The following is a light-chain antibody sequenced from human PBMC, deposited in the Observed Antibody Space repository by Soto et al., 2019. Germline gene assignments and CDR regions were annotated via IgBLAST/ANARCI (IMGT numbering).Light chain of an antibody. CDR1: QSVSSSY. V-gene: IGKV3-20*01. CDR2: GAS. Sequence: EIVLTQSPGTLSLSPGERATLSCRASQSVSSSYLAWYQQKPGQAPRLLIYGASSRATGIPDRFSGSGSGTEFTLTISRLEPEDFAVYYCQQYDSSLLTFGGGTKMEIK. CDR3: QQYDSSLLT. J-gene: IGKJ4*01.